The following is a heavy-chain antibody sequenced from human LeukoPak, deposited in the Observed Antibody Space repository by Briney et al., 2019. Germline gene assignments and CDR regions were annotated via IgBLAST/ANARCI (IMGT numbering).Heavy chain of an antibody. Sequence: SETLSLTCTVSGGSISSSSYYWGWIRQPPEKGLEWIGSIYYSGSTYYNPSLKSRVTISVDTSKNQFSLKLSSVTAADTAVYYCARQSTMVRGVILNWFDPWGQGTLVTVSS. CDR2: IYYSGST. CDR1: GGSISSSSYY. J-gene: IGHJ5*02. CDR3: ARQSTMVRGVILNWFDP. V-gene: IGHV4-39*01. D-gene: IGHD3-10*01.